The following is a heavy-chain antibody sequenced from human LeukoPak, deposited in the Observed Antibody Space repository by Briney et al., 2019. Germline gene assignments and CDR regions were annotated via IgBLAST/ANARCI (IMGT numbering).Heavy chain of an antibody. J-gene: IGHJ4*02. CDR2: INQDGSEK. CDR3: AKDLRNMAAGDC. V-gene: IGHV3-7*01. Sequence: TGGSLRLSCAASGFSAYWMNWVRQAPGKGLEWVSNINQDGSEKYYVDSVKGRFTISRDNAKNSLYLQMNSLRAEDTALYYCAKDLRNMAAGDCWGQGTLVTVSS. CDR1: GFSAYW. D-gene: IGHD6-13*01.